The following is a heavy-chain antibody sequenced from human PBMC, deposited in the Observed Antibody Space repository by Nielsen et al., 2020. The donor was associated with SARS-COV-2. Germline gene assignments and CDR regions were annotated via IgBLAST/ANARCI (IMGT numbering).Heavy chain of an antibody. Sequence: SETLSLTCAVSGGSISSSNWWSWVRQPPGKGLEWIGYIYYSGSTNYNPSLKSRVTISVDTSKNQFSLKLSSVTAADTAVYYCARRSSSWLDFWGQGTLVTVSS. CDR1: GGSISSSNW. J-gene: IGHJ4*02. CDR2: IYYSGST. D-gene: IGHD6-13*01. V-gene: IGHV4-4*02. CDR3: ARRSSSWLDF.